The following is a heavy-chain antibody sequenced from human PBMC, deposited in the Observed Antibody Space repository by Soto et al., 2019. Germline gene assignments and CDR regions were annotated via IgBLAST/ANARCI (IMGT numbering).Heavy chain of an antibody. Sequence: QVQLVESGGGVVQPGRSLRLSCAASGFTFSSYGMHWVRQAPGKGLECVAGISYDGSNKYYADSVKGRFTISRDNSKNTLYLQRSSLTAEDTAVYYCATDHTKYYYSGMDVWGQGTTVTVSS. CDR3: ATDHTKYYYSGMDV. V-gene: IGHV3-30*03. CDR2: ISYDGSNK. J-gene: IGHJ6*02. CDR1: GFTFSSYG.